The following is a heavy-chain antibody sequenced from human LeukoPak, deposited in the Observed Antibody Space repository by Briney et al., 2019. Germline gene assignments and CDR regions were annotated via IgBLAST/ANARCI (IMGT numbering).Heavy chain of an antibody. V-gene: IGHV3-7*01. CDR2: INGDGSDK. Sequence: GGSLTLSCAAGFSLSRYWMTWVRQAPGRGLEWVDNINGDGSDKYSGDSVKGRFSISRDNAENSLFLQMNNLRVEDSAVYYCAGGGSGSSKYWVFWGQGTLVTVSS. D-gene: IGHD2-8*02. CDR3: AGGGSGSSKYWVF. J-gene: IGHJ4*02. CDR1: GFSLSRYW.